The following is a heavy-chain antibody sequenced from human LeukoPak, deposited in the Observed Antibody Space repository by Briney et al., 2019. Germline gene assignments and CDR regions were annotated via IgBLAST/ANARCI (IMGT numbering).Heavy chain of an antibody. V-gene: IGHV4-59*01. J-gene: IGHJ4*02. Sequence: SETLSLTCTVSGGSISSYFWSWIRQPPGKGLEWIGYIYYSGSTNYNPSLKSRVTISVDTSKNQFSLKLSSVTAADTAVYYCARGAYCGGDCSGYFDYWGQGTLVTVSS. CDR1: GGSISSYF. CDR2: IYYSGST. CDR3: ARGAYCGGDCSGYFDY. D-gene: IGHD2-21*02.